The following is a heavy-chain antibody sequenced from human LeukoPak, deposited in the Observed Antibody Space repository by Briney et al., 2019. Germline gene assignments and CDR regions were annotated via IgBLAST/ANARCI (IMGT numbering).Heavy chain of an antibody. J-gene: IGHJ4*02. CDR1: GFTFDDYA. CDR3: AKDRGATVTTIDY. Sequence: PGGSLRLSCAASGFTFDDYAMHRVRQAPGKGLEWVSGISWNSGSIGYADSVKGRFTISRDNAKNSLYLQMNSLRAEDTALYYCAKDRGATVTTIDYWGQGTLVTVSS. D-gene: IGHD4-17*01. V-gene: IGHV3-9*01. CDR2: ISWNSGSI.